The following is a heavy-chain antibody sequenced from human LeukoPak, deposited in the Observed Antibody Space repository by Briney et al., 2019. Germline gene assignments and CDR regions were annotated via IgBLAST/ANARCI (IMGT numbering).Heavy chain of an antibody. CDR1: GYTFTSYG. D-gene: IGHD4-17*01. CDR2: ISAYSGNT. V-gene: IGHV1-18*01. J-gene: IGHJ4*02. CDR3: ARDHTFTVPTGY. Sequence: ASVKVSCKASGYTFTSYGISWVRQAPGQGLEWMGWISAYSGNTNYAQKLQGRVTMTTDTSTSTAYMELRSLRSDDTAVYYCARDHTFTVPTGYWGQGTLVTVSS.